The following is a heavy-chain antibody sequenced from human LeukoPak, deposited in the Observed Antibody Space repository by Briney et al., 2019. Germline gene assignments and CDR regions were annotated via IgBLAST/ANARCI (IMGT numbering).Heavy chain of an antibody. CDR1: GFTSGDYA. Sequence: GGSLRLSCTTSGFTSGDYAMSWVRQAPGMGLEWVGFITSSAYGGTTAYAASVKGRFTISRDDSKNIAYLQMNSLKTEDTAVYYCTRAPYCGGDCHRNWGQGTLVTVSS. CDR2: ITSSAYGGTT. J-gene: IGHJ4*02. D-gene: IGHD2-21*02. V-gene: IGHV3-49*04. CDR3: TRAPYCGGDCHRN.